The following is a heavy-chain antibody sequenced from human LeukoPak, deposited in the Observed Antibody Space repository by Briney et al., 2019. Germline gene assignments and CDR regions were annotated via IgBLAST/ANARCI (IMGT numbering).Heavy chain of an antibody. J-gene: IGHJ4*02. Sequence: PSETLSLTCTVSGGSISGSSYYWGWIRQPPGKGLEWIGSIYYSGSTYYNPSLKSRVTISVDTSKNQFSLKLSSVTAADTAVYYCARGTTGDYWGQGTLVTVSS. CDR2: IYYSGST. CDR1: GGSISGSSYY. V-gene: IGHV4-39*07. CDR3: ARGTTGDY. D-gene: IGHD1-1*01.